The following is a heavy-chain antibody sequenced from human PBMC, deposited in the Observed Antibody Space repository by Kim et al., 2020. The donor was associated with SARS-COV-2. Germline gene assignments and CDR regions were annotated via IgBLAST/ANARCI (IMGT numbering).Heavy chain of an antibody. CDR3: ARVLRGAYDAFDI. Sequence: YADSVKGRFTISRDNAKNTLYLQMNSLRAEDTAVYYCARVLRGAYDAFDIWGQGTMVTVSS. J-gene: IGHJ3*02. V-gene: IGHV3-74*01. D-gene: IGHD3-10*01.